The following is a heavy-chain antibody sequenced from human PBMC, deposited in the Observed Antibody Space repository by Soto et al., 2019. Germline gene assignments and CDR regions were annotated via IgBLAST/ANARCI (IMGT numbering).Heavy chain of an antibody. CDR2: ISAYNGNT. Sequence: QVQLVQSGAEVKKPGASVKVSCKASGYTFTSYGISWVRQAPGQGLEWMGWISAYNGNTNYAQKLQGRVTMTTDTSTSTAYRELRSLRSDDTAVYYCARDHGSGKCLGRWEDYWGQGTLVTVSS. J-gene: IGHJ4*02. D-gene: IGHD3-10*01. CDR1: GYTFTSYG. V-gene: IGHV1-18*01. CDR3: ARDHGSGKCLGRWEDY.